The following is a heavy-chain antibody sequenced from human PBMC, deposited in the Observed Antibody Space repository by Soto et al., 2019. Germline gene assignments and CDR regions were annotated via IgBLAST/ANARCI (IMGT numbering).Heavy chain of an antibody. D-gene: IGHD5-18*01. CDR3: ARQYYSGGYSYGGFDY. CDR1: GFTFSSYS. CDR2: ISSSSSTI. V-gene: IGHV3-48*02. Sequence: EVQLVESGGGLVQPGGSLRLSCAASGFTFSSYSMNWVRQAPGKGLEWVSYISSSSSTIYYADSVKGRFTISRDNAKNSLYLQMNSLRDEDTAVYYCARQYYSGGYSYGGFDYWGQGTLVTVSS. J-gene: IGHJ4*02.